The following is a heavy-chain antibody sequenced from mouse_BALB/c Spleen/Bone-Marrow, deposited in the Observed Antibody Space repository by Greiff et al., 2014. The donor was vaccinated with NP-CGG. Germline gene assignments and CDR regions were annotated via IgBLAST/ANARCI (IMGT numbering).Heavy chain of an antibody. CDR2: IYPGDGDT. Sequence: QVQLKESGAELVRPGSSVKISGKASGYAFSSYWMNWVKQRPGQGLEWIGQIYPGDGDTNYNGNFKDKATLTTDKSSTTAYMQLSSLTSEDSAVYFCARGGRLTGYYFDYWGQGTTLTVSS. J-gene: IGHJ2*01. V-gene: IGHV1-80*01. CDR1: GYAFSSYW. D-gene: IGHD4-1*01. CDR3: ARGGRLTGYYFDY.